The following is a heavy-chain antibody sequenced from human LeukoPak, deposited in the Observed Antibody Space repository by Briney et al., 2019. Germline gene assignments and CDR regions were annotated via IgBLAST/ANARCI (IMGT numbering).Heavy chain of an antibody. CDR2: ISGSSSYI. CDR3: ARGGGYCGGDCYGIDY. V-gene: IGHV3-21*01. D-gene: IGHD2-21*01. CDR1: GFTFSSYS. J-gene: IGHJ4*02. Sequence: PGGSLRLSCAASGFTFSSYSMNWVRQAPGKGLEWVSSISGSSSYIYYADSVQGRFTIFRDNAKNSLYLQMNSLRVEDTAVYYCARGGGYCGGDCYGIDYWGQGTLVTVSS.